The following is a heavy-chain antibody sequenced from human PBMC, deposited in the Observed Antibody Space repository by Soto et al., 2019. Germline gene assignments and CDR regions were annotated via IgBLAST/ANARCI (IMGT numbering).Heavy chain of an antibody. Sequence: PGGSLRLSCVASEFTFSSYEMNWVRQAPGKGLEWVSYISSSGTTIYYTDSVKGRFTISRDNAKKSLYLQMNSLRAEDTAVYYCVRFGGAAAGPGDYWGQGTLFTVAS. CDR1: EFTFSSYE. CDR2: ISSSGTTI. CDR3: VRFGGAAAGPGDY. D-gene: IGHD6-13*01. J-gene: IGHJ4*02. V-gene: IGHV3-48*03.